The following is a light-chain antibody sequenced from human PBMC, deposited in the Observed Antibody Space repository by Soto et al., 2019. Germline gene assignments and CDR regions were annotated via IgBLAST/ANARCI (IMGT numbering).Light chain of an antibody. CDR1: SSNIGSNT. J-gene: IGLJ1*01. CDR3: ASWGYSLNDPGHV. Sequence: QSVLPQPPSASGTPGQSVTISCSGSSSNIGSNTVDWYQQLPGTAPKLLIYSNNQRASGVPDRFSGSKSVTSASLAISGLQSEDEADYYCASWGYSLNDPGHVFGTGTKLTV. CDR2: SNN. V-gene: IGLV1-44*01.